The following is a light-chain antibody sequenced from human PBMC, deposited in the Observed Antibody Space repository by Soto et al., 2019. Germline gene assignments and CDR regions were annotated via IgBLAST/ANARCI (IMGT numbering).Light chain of an antibody. V-gene: IGKV1-39*01. J-gene: IGKJ1*01. CDR1: QSISTY. Sequence: DMQMTQSPSSLSASVGDRVTITCRASQSISTYLNWYQQKAGLAPKLLIYAASSLQSGVPSRFSGSGSGTDFTLTISSLQPDDFATYYCQQYDSYSTFGQGTKVDIK. CDR3: QQYDSYST. CDR2: AAS.